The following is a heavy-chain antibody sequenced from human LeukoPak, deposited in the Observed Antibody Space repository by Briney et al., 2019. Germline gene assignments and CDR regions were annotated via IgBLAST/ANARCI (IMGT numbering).Heavy chain of an antibody. CDR1: GFTFSNAW. CDR2: IKTKTDGGTT. CDR3: VSQWFDS. Sequence: GGSLRLSCAASGFTFSNAWMNWVRQAPGKGLEWVARIKTKTDGGTTDYAAPVKGRFTISRDDSKNTVYLQMNSLKTEDTAVYYCVSQWFDSWGQGTLVTVSS. V-gene: IGHV3-15*01. J-gene: IGHJ5*01.